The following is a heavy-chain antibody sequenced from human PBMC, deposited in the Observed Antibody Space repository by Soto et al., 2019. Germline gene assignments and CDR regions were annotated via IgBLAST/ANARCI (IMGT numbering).Heavy chain of an antibody. CDR2: ISYDGSNK. V-gene: IGHV3-30-3*01. CDR3: ARDPNWNSDLYYYGMDV. Sequence: GGSLRLSCAASGFTFSSYAMHWVRQAPGKGLEWVAVISYDGSNKYYADSVKGRFTISRDNSKNTLYLQMNSLRAEDTAVYYCARDPNWNSDLYYYGMDVWGQGTTVTVSS. J-gene: IGHJ6*02. D-gene: IGHD1-7*01. CDR1: GFTFSSYA.